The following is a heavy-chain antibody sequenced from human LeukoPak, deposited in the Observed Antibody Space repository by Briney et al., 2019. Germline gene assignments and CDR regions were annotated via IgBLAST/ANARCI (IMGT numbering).Heavy chain of an antibody. D-gene: IGHD1-26*01. CDR3: ARDSGSYNLAPNWFDP. CDR2: INPNSGVT. CDR1: GYTFSGYY. V-gene: IGHV1-2*02. Sequence: GASVKVSCKASGYTFSGYYMHWVRQAPGQGLDWMGWINPNSGVTNYAQKFQGRVTMTRDASISTAYMELSSLRSDDTAVYYCARDSGSYNLAPNWFDPWGQGTLVTVSS. J-gene: IGHJ5*02.